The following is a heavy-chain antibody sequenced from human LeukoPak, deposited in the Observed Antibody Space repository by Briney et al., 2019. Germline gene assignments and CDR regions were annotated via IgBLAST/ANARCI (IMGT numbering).Heavy chain of an antibody. CDR1: SGSISSYY. Sequence: SETLSLTCTVSSGSISSYYWSWLRQPPGKGLEWIGEIHYSGSSNYNPSLKSRVTISVDRSKNQFSLKLSSVTAADTAVYYCARGWLDSWGQGTLVTVSA. CDR2: IHYSGSS. J-gene: IGHJ4*02. CDR3: ARGWLDS. D-gene: IGHD5-12*01. V-gene: IGHV4-59*01.